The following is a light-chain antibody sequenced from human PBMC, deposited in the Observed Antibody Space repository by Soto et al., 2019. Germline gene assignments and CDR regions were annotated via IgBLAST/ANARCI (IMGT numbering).Light chain of an antibody. V-gene: IGKV3-11*01. CDR2: DAS. Sequence: EIVLTQSPATLYLSPGERATLSCSASQSVSSYLAWYQQKPGQAPSLLIYDASNRATGIPARFSGSGPGTDFTLTISSLGPEDFAVYYCQQRSSWPPRYTFGQGTKLEIK. CDR1: QSVSSY. J-gene: IGKJ2*01. CDR3: QQRSSWPPRYT.